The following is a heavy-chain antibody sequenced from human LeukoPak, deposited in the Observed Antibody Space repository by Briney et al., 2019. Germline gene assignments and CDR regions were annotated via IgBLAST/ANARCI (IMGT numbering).Heavy chain of an antibody. D-gene: IGHD5-12*01. CDR1: GFTFSNYA. CDR2: ITGGSGRT. V-gene: IGHV3-23*01. Sequence: GRSLRLSCAASGFTFSNYAMTWVRQAPGKGLEWVSTITGGSGRTYYTNSVKGRFTISRDHSENTLYLQMNSLRAEDTAVYHCAKHGRGNNSRDYFDYWGQGTLVTVSS. CDR3: AKHGRGNNSRDYFDY. J-gene: IGHJ4*02.